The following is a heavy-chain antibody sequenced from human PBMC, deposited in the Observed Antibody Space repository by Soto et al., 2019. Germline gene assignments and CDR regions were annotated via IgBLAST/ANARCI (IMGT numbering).Heavy chain of an antibody. V-gene: IGHV1-18*01. CDR3: ARGRDWNLDY. CDR2: ISTDKGNT. CDR1: GYSFTTCG. Sequence: ASVKVSCKASGYSFTTCGMTWVRQAPGQGLEWMGWISTDKGNTKYAQNFQSRATLTTDTSTSTAYMELRSLRSDDTAVYYCARGRDWNLDYWGQGTLVTVSS. D-gene: IGHD2-21*02. J-gene: IGHJ4*02.